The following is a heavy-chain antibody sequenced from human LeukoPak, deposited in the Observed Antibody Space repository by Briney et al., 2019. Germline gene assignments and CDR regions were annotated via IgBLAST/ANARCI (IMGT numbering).Heavy chain of an antibody. V-gene: IGHV3-73*01. D-gene: IGHD3-10*01. J-gene: IGHJ6*04. CDR2: IYSKAKSYAT. Sequence: GWALPHSCAACGLIFRGSALHGVRPACGREVAGVGRIYSKAKSYATAYAASVKRRFTISRDDSKNTAYLQMNSMKPEDTAVYYCTLPATVRGVMAGMDVWGKGTTVTVSS. CDR3: TLPATVRGVMAGMDV. CDR1: GLIFRGSA.